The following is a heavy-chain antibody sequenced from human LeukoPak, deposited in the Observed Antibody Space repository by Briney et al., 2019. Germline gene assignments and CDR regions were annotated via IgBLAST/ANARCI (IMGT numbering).Heavy chain of an antibody. V-gene: IGHV3-7*01. Sequence: GGSLRLSCATSGITFSTYWMSWVRQAPGKGLEWVANIKQDGSEKNYVDSVKGRFTISRDNAKSSLYLQMNSLRAEDTAVYYCVRENIAARPHHFDYWGQGTLVSVSS. CDR2: IKQDGSEK. CDR1: GITFSTYW. CDR3: VRENIAARPHHFDY. J-gene: IGHJ4*02. D-gene: IGHD6-6*01.